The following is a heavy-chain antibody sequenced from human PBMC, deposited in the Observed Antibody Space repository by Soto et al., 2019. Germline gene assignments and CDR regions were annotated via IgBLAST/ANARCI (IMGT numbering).Heavy chain of an antibody. CDR1: GGSISSSNW. CDR2: IYHSGST. Sequence: SETLSLTCAVSGGSISSSNWWSWVRQPPGKGLEWIGEIYHSGSTNYNPSLKSRVTISVDKSKNQFSLKLSSVTAADTAVYYCAREMDYYDSSGYFDYWGQGXLVTVSS. V-gene: IGHV4-4*02. D-gene: IGHD3-22*01. J-gene: IGHJ4*02. CDR3: AREMDYYDSSGYFDY.